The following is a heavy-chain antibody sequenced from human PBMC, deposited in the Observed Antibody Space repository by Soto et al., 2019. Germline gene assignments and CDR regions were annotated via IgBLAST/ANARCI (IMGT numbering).Heavy chain of an antibody. CDR2: IYYSGST. CDR3: ADGLHCGGDCPISEYFHH. J-gene: IGHJ1*01. CDR1: GGSISSRYYY. Sequence: SETLSLTCTVSGGSISSRYYYWGWIRQSPGKGLEWIGSIYYSGSTYYNPSLKSRATISVDTSKNHFSLKLKSVTAADTAVYYCADGLHCGGDCPISEYFHHWGQGTLVTVSS. V-gene: IGHV4-39*02. D-gene: IGHD2-21*02.